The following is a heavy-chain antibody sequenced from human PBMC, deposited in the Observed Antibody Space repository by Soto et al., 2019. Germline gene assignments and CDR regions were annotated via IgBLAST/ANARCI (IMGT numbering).Heavy chain of an antibody. V-gene: IGHV1-8*01. CDR3: ARGDWGYCSGGSCYRVRDYYYYMDV. J-gene: IGHJ6*03. CDR2: INPNSGNT. D-gene: IGHD2-15*01. Sequence: GASVKVSCKASGYTFTSYDINWVRQATGQGLEWMGWINPNSGNTGYTQKFQGRVTMTRNTPISTAYMELSSLRSEDTAVYYCARGDWGYCSGGSCYRVRDYYYYMDVWGKGTTVTVSS. CDR1: GYTFTSYD.